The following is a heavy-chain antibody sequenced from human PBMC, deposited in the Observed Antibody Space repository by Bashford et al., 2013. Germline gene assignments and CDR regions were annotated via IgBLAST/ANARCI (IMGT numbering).Heavy chain of an antibody. CDR3: ARGDNFYDNSGYYYYHNGLDV. CDR1: GFTFSRYT. J-gene: IGHJ6*02. Sequence: GGSLRLSCAASGFTFSRYTMHWVRQAPGKGLEWLAVIWYDGSNQYYGDSVKGRFTISRDNSKNTLFLQLNSLTAEDTAVYYCARGDNFYDNSGYYYYHNGLDVWGQGTTVTVSS. V-gene: IGHV3-33*01. CDR2: IWYDGSNQ. D-gene: IGHD3-22*01.